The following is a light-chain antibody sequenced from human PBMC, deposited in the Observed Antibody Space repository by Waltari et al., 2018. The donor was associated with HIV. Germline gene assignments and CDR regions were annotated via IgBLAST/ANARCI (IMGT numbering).Light chain of an antibody. CDR3: ATWDDSLSVVV. V-gene: IGLV1-47*01. Sequence: QSVLPQPPSASATPWQRVTLSCSGGSHNIGSHSVSLYQQLPGTAPKLLIYRNNQRPSGVPDRFSGSKSGTSASLAISGLRSEDEADYYCATWDDSLSVVVFGGGTKLTVL. CDR1: SHNIGSHS. CDR2: RNN. J-gene: IGLJ2*01.